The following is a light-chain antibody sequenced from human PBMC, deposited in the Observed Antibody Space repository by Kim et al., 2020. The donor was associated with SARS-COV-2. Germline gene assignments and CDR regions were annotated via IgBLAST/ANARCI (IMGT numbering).Light chain of an antibody. CDR2: SDT. V-gene: IGLV3-21*04. CDR3: QVWDSSSDHYV. CDR1: NIESKS. J-gene: IGLJ1*01. Sequence: SYELTQPPSVSVAPGKTARITCGGNNIESKSVHWYQQGPGQAPVLVIYSDTDRHSGIPERFSGSNSGNTATLTISRVEAGDEADYYCQVWDSSSDHYVFGTGTKVTVL.